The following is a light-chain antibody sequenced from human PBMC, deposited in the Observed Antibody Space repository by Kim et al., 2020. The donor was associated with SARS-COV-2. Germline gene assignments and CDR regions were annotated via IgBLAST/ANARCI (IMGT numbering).Light chain of an antibody. V-gene: IGKV3-15*01. J-gene: IGKJ1*01. CDR3: QQYYNWPPTFEGYWT. Sequence: ATPSCRASQKVGNNLAWYQQKPGQAPRLLIYAASSRATSIPARFSGSGSGTEFTLTISSLQSEDSAVYYCQQYYNWPPTFEGYWTFGQGTKVDIK. CDR2: AAS. CDR1: QKVGNN.